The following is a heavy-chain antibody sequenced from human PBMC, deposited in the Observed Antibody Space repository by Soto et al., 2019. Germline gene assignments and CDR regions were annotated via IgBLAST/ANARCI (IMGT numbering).Heavy chain of an antibody. CDR2: GIPIFGTP. V-gene: IGHV1-69*01. Sequence: QVQLVQSGAEVKKPGSSVKVSCKAPGGTFSTYAFSWVRQAPGQGLEWMGGGIPIFGTPKYAQKFQGRVTITADESTSTGYMGLRSLRSEDTAVYYCARSQGGSSSLDIYYYYYYGMDVWGQGTTVTVSS. D-gene: IGHD2-15*01. J-gene: IGHJ6*02. CDR3: ARSQGGSSSLDIYYYYYYGMDV. CDR1: GGTFSTYA.